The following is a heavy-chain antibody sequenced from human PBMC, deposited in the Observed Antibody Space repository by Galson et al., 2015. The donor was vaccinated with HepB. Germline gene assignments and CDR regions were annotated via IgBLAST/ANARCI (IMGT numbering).Heavy chain of an antibody. D-gene: IGHD6-13*01. V-gene: IGHV3-7*01. Sequence: SLRLSCAASGFTFSDYWMNWVRQAPGKGLEWVANIKQDGSKKFYVDSVKGRFTISRDNAKNSLYLQMNSLRAEDTAVYYCARDIAPPWLYYAMDVWGQGTTVTVSS. CDR3: ARDIAPPWLYYAMDV. CDR2: IKQDGSKK. CDR1: GFTFSDYW. J-gene: IGHJ6*02.